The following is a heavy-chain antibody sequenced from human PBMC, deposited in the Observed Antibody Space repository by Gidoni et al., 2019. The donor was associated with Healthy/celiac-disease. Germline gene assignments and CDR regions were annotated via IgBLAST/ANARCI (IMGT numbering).Heavy chain of an antibody. Sequence: EVQLLESGGGLVQPGGSLRLSCAAAGFTFSSYAMSWVRQAPGKGLEWVSAISGSGGSTYYADSVKGRFTISRDNSKNTLYLQMNSLRAEDTAVYYCAKAFVDTAMVYKYYFDYWGQGTLVTVSS. J-gene: IGHJ4*02. CDR3: AKAFVDTAMVYKYYFDY. V-gene: IGHV3-23*01. D-gene: IGHD5-18*01. CDR1: GFTFSSYA. CDR2: ISGSGGST.